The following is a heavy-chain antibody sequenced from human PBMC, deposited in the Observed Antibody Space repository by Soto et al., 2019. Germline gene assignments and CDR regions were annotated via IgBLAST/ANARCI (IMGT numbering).Heavy chain of an antibody. V-gene: IGHV3-23*01. CDR3: AAWGYNGLLDY. J-gene: IGHJ4*02. CDR2: ISGSGINT. CDR1: GFTFSSYA. Sequence: GGSLRLSCAASGFTFSSYAMSWVRQAPGRGLEWVSGISGSGINTYYADSVKGRFTISRDNSKNTLYLQMNSLRAEDTAVHYCAAWGYNGLLDYWGQGILVTVSS. D-gene: IGHD5-12*01.